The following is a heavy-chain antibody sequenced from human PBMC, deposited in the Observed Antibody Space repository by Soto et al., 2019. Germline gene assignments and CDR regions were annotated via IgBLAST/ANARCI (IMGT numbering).Heavy chain of an antibody. J-gene: IGHJ3*01. CDR2: IKEHGTEQ. V-gene: IGHV3-7*04. CDR3: ARDGGRDDHNTF. Sequence: LRLSCAASGFSFSAFWMSWLRQAPGKGLEWVANIKEHGTEQYYVDSVKGRFTISRDNAKNSLYLQMNSLRVEDTAVYYCARDGGRDDHNTFWGQGTMVTVSS. CDR1: GFSFSAFW. D-gene: IGHD2-15*01.